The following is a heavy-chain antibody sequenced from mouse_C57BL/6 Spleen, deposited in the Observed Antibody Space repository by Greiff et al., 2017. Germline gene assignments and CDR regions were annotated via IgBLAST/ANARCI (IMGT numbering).Heavy chain of an antibody. CDR2: IDPSDSYT. Sequence: QVQLQQPGAELVKPGASVKLSCKASGYTFTSYWMQWVNQRPGQGLEWIGEIDPSDSYTNYNQKFKGKATLTVDTSSSTAYLQHSSLTSEDAAVYYCARRDSSGYGELDWGQGTTLTVSS. CDR3: ARRDSSGYGELD. V-gene: IGHV1-50*01. D-gene: IGHD3-2*02. J-gene: IGHJ2*01. CDR1: GYTFTSYW.